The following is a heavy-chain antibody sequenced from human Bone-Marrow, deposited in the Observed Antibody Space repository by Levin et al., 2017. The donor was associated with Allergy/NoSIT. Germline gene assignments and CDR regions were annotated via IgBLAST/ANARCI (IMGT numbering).Heavy chain of an antibody. D-gene: IGHD3-22*01. V-gene: IGHV4-39*07. CDR2: IFHSGNT. CDR1: GGSIISTTFY. J-gene: IGHJ3*02. Sequence: SETLSLTCTVSGGSIISTTFYWGWIRQPPGKGLEWIGTIFHSGNTYNNPSLQSRLTMSVDTSKNQFSLRLNSVTAAVTAVYYCERLNYCDSSSFHLSSTTSGFDIWGQGTMVTVSS. CDR3: ERLNYCDSSSFHLSSTTSGFDI.